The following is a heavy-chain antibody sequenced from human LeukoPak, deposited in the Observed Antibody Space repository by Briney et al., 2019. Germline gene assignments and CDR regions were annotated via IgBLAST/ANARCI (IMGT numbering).Heavy chain of an antibody. CDR2: IWSDGTNK. J-gene: IGHJ4*02. CDR3: ARDRPIDY. V-gene: IGHV3-33*01. Sequence: GGSLRLSCAASGFTFSNHGMHWVRQAPGKGLEWVAVIWSDGTNKYYADSVKGRFTISRDISKNTVYLQMNSLRAEDTAVYYCARDRPIDYWGQGTLVTVSS. CDR1: GFTFSNHG.